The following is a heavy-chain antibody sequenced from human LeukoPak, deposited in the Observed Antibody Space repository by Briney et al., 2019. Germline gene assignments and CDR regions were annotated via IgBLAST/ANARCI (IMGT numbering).Heavy chain of an antibody. CDR3: ARTNRPPLRYCSGGSCYSGLFNYFDC. J-gene: IGHJ4*02. Sequence: PSETLSLTCAVYGGSFSGYYWSWIRQPPGKGLEWIGEINHSGSTNYNPSLKSRVTISVDTSKNQFSLKLSSVTAADTAVYYCARTNRPPLRYCSGGSCYSGLFNYFDCWGQGTLVTVSS. CDR1: GGSFSGYY. V-gene: IGHV4-34*01. D-gene: IGHD2-15*01. CDR2: INHSGST.